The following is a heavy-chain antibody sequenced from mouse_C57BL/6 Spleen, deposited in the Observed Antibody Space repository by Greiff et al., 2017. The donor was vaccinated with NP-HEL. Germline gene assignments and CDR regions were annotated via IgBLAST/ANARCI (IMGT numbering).Heavy chain of an antibody. V-gene: IGHV1-69*01. CDR3: ARRGGNYVYYYAMDY. J-gene: IGHJ4*01. Sequence: VQLQQPGAELVMPGASVKLSCKASGYTFTSYWMHWVKQRPGQGLEWIGEIDPSDSYTNYNQKFKGKSTLTVDKPSSTAYMQLSSLTSEDSAVYYCARRGGNYVYYYAMDYWGQGTSVTVSS. CDR1: GYTFTSYW. CDR2: IDPSDSYT. D-gene: IGHD2-1*01.